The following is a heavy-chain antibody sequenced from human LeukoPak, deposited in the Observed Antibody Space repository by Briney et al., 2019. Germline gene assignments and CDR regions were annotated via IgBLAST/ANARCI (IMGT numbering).Heavy chain of an antibody. CDR3: AKDPDIVGATTPDY. CDR1: GFTFSNAW. CDR2: ISGSGGST. Sequence: GGSLRLSCAASGFTFSNAWMSWVRQAPGKGLEWVSAISGSGGSTYYADSVKGRFTISRDNSKNTLYLQMNSLRAEDTAVYYCAKDPDIVGATTPDYWGQGTLVTVSS. V-gene: IGHV3-23*01. J-gene: IGHJ4*02. D-gene: IGHD1-26*01.